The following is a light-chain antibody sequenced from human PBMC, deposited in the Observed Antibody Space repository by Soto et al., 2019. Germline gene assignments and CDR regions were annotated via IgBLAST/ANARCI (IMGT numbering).Light chain of an antibody. J-gene: IGLJ2*01. CDR2: EVS. CDR1: SSDVGSYNL. CDR3: SSYTSSDTVV. V-gene: IGLV2-14*02. Sequence: QSVLTQPASVSGSPGQSITISCTGTSSDVGSYNLVSWYQHHPGKAPKLMIYEVSNRPSGVSNRFSGSKSGNTASLTISGLQAEDEAVYYCSSYTSSDTVVFGGGTKLTVL.